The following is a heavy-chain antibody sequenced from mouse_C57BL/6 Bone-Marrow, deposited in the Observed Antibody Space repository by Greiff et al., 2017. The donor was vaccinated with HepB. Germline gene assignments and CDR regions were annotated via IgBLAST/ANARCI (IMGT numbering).Heavy chain of an antibody. D-gene: IGHD2-1*01. V-gene: IGHV1-74*01. J-gene: IGHJ3*01. Sequence: QVQLQQSGAELVKPGASVKVSCKASGYTFTSYWMHWVKQRPGQGLEWIGRIHPSDSDTNYNQKFKGKATLTVDKSSSTAYMQLSSLTSEDSAVYYCAIGRGYYGNYGAYWGQGTRVTVSA. CDR2: IHPSDSDT. CDR3: AIGRGYYGNYGAY. CDR1: GYTFTSYW.